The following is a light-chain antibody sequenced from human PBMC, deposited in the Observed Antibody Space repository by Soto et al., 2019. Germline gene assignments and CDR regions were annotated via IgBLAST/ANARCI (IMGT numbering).Light chain of an antibody. Sequence: DIQLTQSPSFLSASVGDRVTITCRARQGISSYVAWYQQKPGKAPKLLIYAAATLQSGVPSRFIVSGTGTAVTLTISSLQPADFATYYCQELNSYLPVGQWPRLEIK. CDR1: QGISSY. V-gene: IGKV1-9*01. CDR2: AAA. J-gene: IGKJ5*01. CDR3: QELNSYLP.